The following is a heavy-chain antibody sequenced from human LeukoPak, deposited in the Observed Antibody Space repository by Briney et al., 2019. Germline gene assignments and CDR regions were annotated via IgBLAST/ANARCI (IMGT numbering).Heavy chain of an antibody. V-gene: IGHV4-30-2*01. D-gene: IGHD3-10*01. CDR3: ARGSGFYYGSGSPPTAVDV. Sequence: SETLSLTCAVSGGSIGSGGFSWSWIRLPPGKGLECIGYIYHSGITYYNPSLKSRVPISIDRSKNQFSLTLSSVTAADTAVYYCARGSGFYYGSGSPPTAVDVWGQGTTVTVSS. CDR2: IYHSGIT. J-gene: IGHJ6*02. CDR1: GGSIGSGGFS.